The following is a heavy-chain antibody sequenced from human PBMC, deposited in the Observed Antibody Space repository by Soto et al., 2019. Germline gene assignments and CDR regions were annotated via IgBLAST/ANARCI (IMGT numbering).Heavy chain of an antibody. D-gene: IGHD4-4*01. V-gene: IGHV4-34*01. CDR1: GGSFSGYY. CDR3: ARGRVSGEKRTETRRAWFDP. J-gene: IGHJ5*02. Sequence: QVQLQQWGAGLLKPSETLSLTCAVYGGSFSGYYWSWLRQPPGKGLEWIGEINQSGTTNYNPSLKSRVTRSEDTDKNQFSMKLSSVTAADTAVYYCARGRVSGEKRTETRRAWFDPWGQGTLVTVSS. CDR2: INQSGTT.